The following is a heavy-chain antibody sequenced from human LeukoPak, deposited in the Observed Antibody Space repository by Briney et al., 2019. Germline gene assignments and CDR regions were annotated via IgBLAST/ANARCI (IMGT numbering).Heavy chain of an antibody. J-gene: IGHJ1*01. D-gene: IGHD5-24*01. Sequence: SSETLSLTCTVSGDSVNSGTSYWGWIRQPPGKGLEYIGYIDYSGSPTYHPSLKSRVSISMDTSKNQFSLKVSSVTAADTAVYYCARDILRADGYNSGSWGQGIPVTVSS. CDR2: IDYSGSP. CDR3: ARDILRADGYNSGS. V-gene: IGHV4-61*01. CDR1: GDSVNSGTSY.